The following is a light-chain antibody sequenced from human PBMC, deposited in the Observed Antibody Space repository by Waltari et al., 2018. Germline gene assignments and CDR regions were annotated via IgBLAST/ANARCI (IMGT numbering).Light chain of an antibody. CDR3: GADHGSGSNFVYV. CDR1: SGYSNYK. CDR2: VGNGGIVG. Sequence: QPVLTQPPSASASLGASVTLTCTLSSGYSNYKVDWYQQRPGQGPRFVMRVGNGGIVGSKGDGIPDRFSVLGSGLNRYLTIKNIQEEDESDYHCGADHGSGSNFVYVFGTGTKVTVL. J-gene: IGLJ1*01. V-gene: IGLV9-49*01.